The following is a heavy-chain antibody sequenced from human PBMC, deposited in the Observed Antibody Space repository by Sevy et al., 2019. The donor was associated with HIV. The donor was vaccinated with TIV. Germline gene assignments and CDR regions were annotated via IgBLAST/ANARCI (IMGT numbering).Heavy chain of an antibody. CDR3: VRDERAIASHFDY. V-gene: IGHV3-48*02. Sequence: GGSLRLSCEASGFTLSSYTMNWVRQSPEKGLEWVATFDRTDITHYADSVKGRFIISGDTAKNSLFLKMNSLRDDDTAMYFCVRDERAIASHFDYWGRGTLVTVSS. CDR1: GFTLSSYT. D-gene: IGHD2-21*01. J-gene: IGHJ4*02. CDR2: FDRTDIT.